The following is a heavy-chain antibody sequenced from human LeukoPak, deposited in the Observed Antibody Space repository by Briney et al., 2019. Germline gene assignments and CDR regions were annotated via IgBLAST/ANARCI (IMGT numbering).Heavy chain of an antibody. CDR3: AKDHDNWWFSDY. V-gene: IGHV3-13*04. CDR2: IGTAGDT. Sequence: PGGSLRLSCAASGFTFSSHDMHWVRQGTGKGLEWVSAIGTAGDTYYPGSVKGRFTTSRENAKNSLYLQMNSLRAEDTAVYYCAKDHDNWWFSDYWGQGTLVTVSS. D-gene: IGHD2-8*02. CDR1: GFTFSSHD. J-gene: IGHJ4*02.